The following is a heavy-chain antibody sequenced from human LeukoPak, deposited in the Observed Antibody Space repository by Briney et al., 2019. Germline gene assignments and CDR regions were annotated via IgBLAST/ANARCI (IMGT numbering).Heavy chain of an antibody. V-gene: IGHV3-33*01. CDR2: IWCDGSNK. CDR3: ARTARGYSYGYWSDLYYFDY. J-gene: IGHJ4*02. CDR1: GFTFSSYG. Sequence: GGSLRLSCAASGFTFSSYGMHWVRQAPGKGLEWVAVIWCDGSNKYYADSVKGRFTISRDNSKNTLYLQMNSLRAEDTAVYYCARTARGYSYGYWSDLYYFDYWGQGTLVTVSS. D-gene: IGHD5-18*01.